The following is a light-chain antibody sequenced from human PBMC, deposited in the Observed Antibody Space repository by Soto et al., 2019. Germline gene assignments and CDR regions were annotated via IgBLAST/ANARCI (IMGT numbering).Light chain of an antibody. CDR2: AAS. Sequence: IQMTQSPSSLSSCLVDIVTITCRASQSIGKHLNWYQQKPGKAPKFLIYAASSLQSGVPSRFSGSGSGTDFTLTISSLQTEDFATYYCQHFNNYPTFGQGTRLEIK. CDR1: QSIGKH. V-gene: IGKV1-6*01. J-gene: IGKJ5*01. CDR3: QHFNNYPT.